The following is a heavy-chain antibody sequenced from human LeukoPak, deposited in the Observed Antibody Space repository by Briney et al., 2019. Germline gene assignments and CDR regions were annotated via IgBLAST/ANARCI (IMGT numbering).Heavy chain of an antibody. CDR2: IYHSGST. D-gene: IGHD2-2*01. V-gene: IGHV4-30-2*01. CDR1: GGSISSGGYS. CDR3: ARFAQDCSSTSCYQDYYYGMDV. Sequence: PSETLSPTCAVSGGSISSGGYSWSWIRQPPGKGLEWIGYIYHSGSTYYNPSLKSRVTISVDRSKNQFSLKLSSVTAADTAVYYCARFAQDCSSTSCYQDYYYGMDVWGQGTTVTVSS. J-gene: IGHJ6*02.